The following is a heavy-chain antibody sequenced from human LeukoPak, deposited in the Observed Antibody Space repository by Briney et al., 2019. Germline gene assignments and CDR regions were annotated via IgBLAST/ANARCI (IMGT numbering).Heavy chain of an antibody. J-gene: IGHJ4*02. V-gene: IGHV3-30*18. Sequence: PGGSLRLSCAASGFTFSSYEMNWVRQAPGKGLEWVAIISYDGSNQYYADSVKGRFTISRDNSKNTLYLQMNSLRAEDTAVYYCAKDGPYGDHEIDYWGQGTLVTVSS. CDR1: GFTFSSYE. D-gene: IGHD4-17*01. CDR2: ISYDGSNQ. CDR3: AKDGPYGDHEIDY.